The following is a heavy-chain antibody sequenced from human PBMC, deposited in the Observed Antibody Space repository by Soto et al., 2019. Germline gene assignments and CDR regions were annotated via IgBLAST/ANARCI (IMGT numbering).Heavy chain of an antibody. D-gene: IGHD6-19*01. V-gene: IGHV1-69*01. CDR3: AREGSSGWYDWCY. CDR1: GGTFSSYA. Sequence: QVQLVQSGAEVKKPGSSVKVSGTASGGTFSSYAISWVRQAPGQGLEWMGGIIPIFGTANYAQKCQGRVTITADESTSTAYMELSSLRSEDTAVYYCAREGSSGWYDWCYWGQGTLVTVSS. J-gene: IGHJ4*02. CDR2: IIPIFGTA.